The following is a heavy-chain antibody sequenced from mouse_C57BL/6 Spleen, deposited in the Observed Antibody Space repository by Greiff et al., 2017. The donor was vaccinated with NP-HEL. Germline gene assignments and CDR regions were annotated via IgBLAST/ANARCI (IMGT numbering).Heavy chain of an antibody. CDR1: GYAFSSSW. D-gene: IGHD2-1*01. CDR3: ARGNPYYAMDY. J-gene: IGHJ4*01. V-gene: IGHV1-82*01. CDR2: IYPGDGDT. Sequence: QVQLQQPGPELVKPGASVKISCKASGYAFSSSWMNWVKQRPGKGLEWIGRIYPGDGDTNYNGKFKGKATLTADKSSSTAYMQLSSLTSEDSAVYFCARGNPYYAMDYWGQGTSVTVSS.